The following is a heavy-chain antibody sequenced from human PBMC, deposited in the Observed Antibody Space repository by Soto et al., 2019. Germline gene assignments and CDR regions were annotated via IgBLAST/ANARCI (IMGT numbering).Heavy chain of an antibody. D-gene: IGHD5-18*01. Sequence: GSLRLSCAASGFTFSNYRISWVGQAPGKGLEWVANIKQDGSEKYYVDSVNGRFTISRDNAKNSLYLQMNSLRAEDTAVYYGGRAEYSYGCDYWGQGTLVTVSS. CDR2: IKQDGSEK. V-gene: IGHV3-7*04. CDR1: GFTFSNYR. J-gene: IGHJ4*02. CDR3: GRAEYSYGCDY.